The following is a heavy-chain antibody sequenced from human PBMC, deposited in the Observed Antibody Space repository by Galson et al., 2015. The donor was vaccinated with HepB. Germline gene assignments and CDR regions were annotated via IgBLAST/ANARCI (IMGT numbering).Heavy chain of an antibody. CDR2: ISWNSGSI. D-gene: IGHD3-22*01. Sequence: SLRLSCAASGFTFDDYAMHWVRQAPGKGLEWVSGISWNSGSIDYADSVKGRFTISRDNAKNSLYLQMNSLRAEDTALYYCAKDRGRGYDYMFVADSFDIWGQGTMVTVSS. J-gene: IGHJ3*02. CDR3: AKDRGRGYDYMFVADSFDI. V-gene: IGHV3-9*01. CDR1: GFTFDDYA.